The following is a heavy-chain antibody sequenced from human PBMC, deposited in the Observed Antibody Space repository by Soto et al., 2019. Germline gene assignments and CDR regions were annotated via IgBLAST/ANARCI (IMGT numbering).Heavy chain of an antibody. CDR3: ARGWCALGCYAFDI. J-gene: IGHJ3*02. CDR1: GFTVSSNY. D-gene: IGHD2-21*01. Sequence: PGGSLRLSCAASGFTVSSNYMSWVRQAPGKGLEWVSVIYSGGSTYYADSVKGRFTISRDNSKNTLYLQMNSLRAEDTAVYYCARGWCALGCYAFDIWGQGTMVTVSS. V-gene: IGHV3-66*01. CDR2: IYSGGST.